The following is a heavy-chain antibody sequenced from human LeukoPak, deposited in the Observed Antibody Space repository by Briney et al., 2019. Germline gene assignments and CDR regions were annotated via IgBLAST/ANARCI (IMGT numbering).Heavy chain of an antibody. Sequence: ASVKVSCKASGYTFTSYAIHWVRQAPGQRLEWMGWINAGNGNTKYSQEFQGRVTITRDTSASTAYMELSSLRSEDTAVYYCARCSVLGSSSCYYYYMDVWGKGTTVTISS. V-gene: IGHV1-3*03. J-gene: IGHJ6*03. CDR2: INAGNGNT. D-gene: IGHD6-6*01. CDR1: GYTFTSYA. CDR3: ARCSVLGSSSCYYYYMDV.